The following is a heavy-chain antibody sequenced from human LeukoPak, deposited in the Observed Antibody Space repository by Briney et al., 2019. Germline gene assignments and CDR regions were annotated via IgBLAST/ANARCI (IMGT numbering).Heavy chain of an antibody. Sequence: GGPLRLSCAASGFTFRSWYMYWVRHRRGKGLEWLCRITSDGSTSYYADSVRGRFTISRDNAKNTLYLQMNSLTDEDTAVYYCASPKPDYWGQGTLVTVSS. CDR3: ASPKPDY. CDR1: GFTFRSWY. V-gene: IGHV3-74*01. J-gene: IGHJ4*02. CDR2: ITSDGSTS.